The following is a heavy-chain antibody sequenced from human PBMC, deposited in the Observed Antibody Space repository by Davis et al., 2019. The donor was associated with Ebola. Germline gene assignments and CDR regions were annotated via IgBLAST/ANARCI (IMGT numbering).Heavy chain of an antibody. CDR1: GFTFSSYG. J-gene: IGHJ4*02. Sequence: GGSLRLSCAASGFTFSSYGMHWVRQAPGKGLEWVAVIWYDGSNKYYADSVKGRFTISRDNSKNTVYLQMNSLRAEDTAVYYCAGAVGIAVAGPGYWGQGTLVIVSS. V-gene: IGHV3-33*01. D-gene: IGHD6-19*01. CDR3: AGAVGIAVAGPGY. CDR2: IWYDGSNK.